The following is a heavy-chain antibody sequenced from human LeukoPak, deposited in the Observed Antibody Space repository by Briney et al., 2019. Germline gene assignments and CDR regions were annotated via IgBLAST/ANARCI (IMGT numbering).Heavy chain of an antibody. Sequence: PGTSLRLSCAAPGFTFSHYAMHWVRQAPGKGLEWVAVVWYDGSHDTYTDSVKGRFTVSRDNFKNVLHLQMNSLRVEDTAVYYCAKEGDYCSSSGCHKRGIDYWGQGTLVTVSS. CDR2: VWYDGSHD. CDR1: GFTFSHYA. V-gene: IGHV3-33*06. D-gene: IGHD2-2*01. J-gene: IGHJ4*02. CDR3: AKEGDYCSSSGCHKRGIDY.